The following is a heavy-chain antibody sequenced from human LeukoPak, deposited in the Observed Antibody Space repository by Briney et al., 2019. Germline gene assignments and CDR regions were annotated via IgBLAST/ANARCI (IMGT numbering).Heavy chain of an antibody. CDR2: INPSGGST. J-gene: IGHJ4*02. CDR3: AREWGGYDILTGWSHFDY. CDR1: GYTFTSYY. Sequence: GASVKVSCKASGYTFTSYYMHWVRQAPGQGLEWMGIINPSGGSTSYAQKFQGRVTMTRDTSTSTVYMELSSLRSEDTAVYYCAREWGGYDILTGWSHFDYWGQGTLVTVSS. V-gene: IGHV1-46*01. D-gene: IGHD3-9*01.